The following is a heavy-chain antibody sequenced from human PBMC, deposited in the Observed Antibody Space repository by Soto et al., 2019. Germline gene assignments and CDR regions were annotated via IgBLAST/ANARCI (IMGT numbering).Heavy chain of an antibody. D-gene: IGHD4-17*01. CDR2: MNPNSGNT. J-gene: IGHJ5*02. CDR3: ARRLRWGYWFDP. CDR1: GYTFTSCD. V-gene: IGHV1-8*01. Sequence: ASVKVSCKASGYTFTSCDINWVRQATGQGLELMGWMNPNSGNTGYAQKFQGRVTMTRNTSISTAYMELSSLRSEDTAVYYCARRLRWGYWFDPWGQGTLVTVYS.